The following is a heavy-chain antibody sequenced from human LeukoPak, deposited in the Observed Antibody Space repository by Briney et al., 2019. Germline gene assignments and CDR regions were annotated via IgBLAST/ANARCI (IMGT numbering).Heavy chain of an antibody. J-gene: IGHJ4*02. V-gene: IGHV1-2*02. CDR2: INPNSGGT. CDR3: ARMFRYDHGDDHFSG. CDR1: GYTFTGYY. Sequence: ASVKVSCKASGYTFTGYYMHLVRQAPGQGLEWMGWINPNSGGTNYAQKFQGRVTMTSDTSISTAYMELSRLRSDDTAVYYCARMFRYDHGDDHFSGWGQGTLVTVSS. D-gene: IGHD5-12*01.